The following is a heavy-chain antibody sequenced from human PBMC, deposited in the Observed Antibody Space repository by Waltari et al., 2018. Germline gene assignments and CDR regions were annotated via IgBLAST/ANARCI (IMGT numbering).Heavy chain of an antibody. Sequence: EVQLVESGGGLVQPGGSLRLSCAASGFTFSSYSMNWVRQAPGKGLEWGSYISSSSSTIYYADSVKGRFTISRDNAKNSLYLQMNSLRAEDTAVYYCARSIAAAGTSWGQGTLVTVSS. CDR2: ISSSSSTI. CDR1: GFTFSSYS. D-gene: IGHD6-13*01. J-gene: IGHJ4*02. CDR3: ARSIAAAGTS. V-gene: IGHV3-48*04.